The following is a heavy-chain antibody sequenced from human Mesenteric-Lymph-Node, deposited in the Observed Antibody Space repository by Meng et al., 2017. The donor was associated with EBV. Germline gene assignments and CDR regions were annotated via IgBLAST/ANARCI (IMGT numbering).Heavy chain of an antibody. V-gene: IGHV4-61*01. CDR1: GDSFISSRCY. D-gene: IGHD2/OR15-2a*01. CDR3: ARVSGPYYSPWFDP. J-gene: IGHJ5*02. Sequence: SGPEMVTPSAPLSLTRTFSGDSFISSRCYWSWIRQPPGRGLEWIGYIFNSGSTNSNPSLRSRATISVDTSRNQFSLTLNSVTAADTAVYYCARVSGPYYSPWFDPWGQGSLVTVSS. CDR2: IFNSGST.